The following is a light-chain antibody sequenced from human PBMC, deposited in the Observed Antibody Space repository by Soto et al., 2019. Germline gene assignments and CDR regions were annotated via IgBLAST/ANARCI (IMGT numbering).Light chain of an antibody. V-gene: IGLV2-14*01. CDR3: TSYSSSDIFYV. Sequence: QSALTQPASVSGSPGQSITISCTGTSSDIGGYYYVSWYQHHPGKAPKLLIYQVTNRPSGVSNRCSGSKSGNTASLTISGLQADYEADYYCTSYSSSDIFYVFGTGTKVTVL. J-gene: IGLJ1*01. CDR2: QVT. CDR1: SSDIGGYYY.